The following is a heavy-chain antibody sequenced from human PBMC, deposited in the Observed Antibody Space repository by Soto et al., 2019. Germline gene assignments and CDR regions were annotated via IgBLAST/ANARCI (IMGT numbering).Heavy chain of an antibody. V-gene: IGHV1-46*01. CDR3: ARDLDVTTVTTSFDS. CDR1: GFTFSKYY. Sequence: ASVKVSCKTSGFTFSKYYMHWLQQVPGQGLEWVGVINPSGRTTSYAQKCLGRVTVTRDASTATVYLELNSLRSGDTAVYYCARDLDVTTVTTSFDSWGQGTLVTVSS. D-gene: IGHD4-17*01. CDR2: INPSGRTT. J-gene: IGHJ4*02.